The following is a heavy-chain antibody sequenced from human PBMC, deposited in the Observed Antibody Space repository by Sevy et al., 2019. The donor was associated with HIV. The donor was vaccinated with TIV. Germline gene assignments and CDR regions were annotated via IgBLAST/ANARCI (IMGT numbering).Heavy chain of an antibody. CDR3: AKGDRTFYGLDV. CDR1: GFIFSTYT. J-gene: IGHJ6*02. CDR2: ISGSGGST. V-gene: IGHV3-23*01. Sequence: GGSLRLSCAASGFIFSTYTMTWVRQAPGKGLEWVSGISGSGGSTYYADSLKGRFTIFRDNSKNTVYLQTNSLRAEDTAVYYCAKGDRTFYGLDVWGQGTTVTVSS. D-gene: IGHD2-15*01.